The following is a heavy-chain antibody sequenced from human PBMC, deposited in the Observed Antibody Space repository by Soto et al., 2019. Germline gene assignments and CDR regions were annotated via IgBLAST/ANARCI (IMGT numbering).Heavy chain of an antibody. V-gene: IGHV3-7*01. D-gene: IGHD2-15*01. Sequence: EVQLVESGGGLVQPGGSLSSPLQPPGSGLGTPWWGWAPRAPGGGLEWGANKRQDGSGKSYVDSVKGRFTISRDNAKNSLYLQMNSLSAEDTALYYCARHLEYCSGGRCYAVYDYWGQGTLVTVSS. CDR2: KRQDGSGK. J-gene: IGHJ4*02. CDR3: ARHLEYCSGGRCYAVYDY. CDR1: GSGLGTPW.